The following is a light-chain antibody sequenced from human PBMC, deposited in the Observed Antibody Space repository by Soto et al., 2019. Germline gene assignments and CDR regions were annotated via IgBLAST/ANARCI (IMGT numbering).Light chain of an antibody. Sequence: QSVLTQPPSASGSPGQSVTISCTGTSGDVGGYNYVSWYQQHPGKAPKLMIYEVSKRPSGVPDRFSGSKSGNTASLTVSGLQPEDEADYYCSSYTINNSYVFGTGTKVTVL. CDR2: EVS. V-gene: IGLV2-8*01. CDR1: SGDVGGYNY. CDR3: SSYTINNSYV. J-gene: IGLJ1*01.